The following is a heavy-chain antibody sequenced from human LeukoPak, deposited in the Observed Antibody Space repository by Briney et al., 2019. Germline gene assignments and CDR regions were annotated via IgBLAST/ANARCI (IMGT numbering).Heavy chain of an antibody. Sequence: SETLSLTCTVSGGSISSSSYYWGWIRQPPGKGLEWIGSIYYSGSTYYNPSLKGRVTISVDTSKNQFSLKLSSVTAADTAVYYCARLEVRGNYFDYWGQGTLVTVSS. J-gene: IGHJ4*02. D-gene: IGHD3-10*01. V-gene: IGHV4-39*01. CDR3: ARLEVRGNYFDY. CDR1: GGSISSSSYY. CDR2: IYYSGST.